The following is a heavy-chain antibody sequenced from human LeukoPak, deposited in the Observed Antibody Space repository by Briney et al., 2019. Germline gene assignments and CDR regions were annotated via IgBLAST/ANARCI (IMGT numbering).Heavy chain of an antibody. CDR1: GYTFTGYY. V-gene: IGHV1-2*02. J-gene: IGHJ4*02. CDR3: ASSDSGSYLYYFDR. CDR2: INPNSGGT. Sequence: ASVKVSCKASGYTFTGYYMHWVRQAPGQGLEWMGWINPNSGGTNYAQKFQGRVTMTRDTSISTAYMELSRLRSDDTAVYYCASSDSGSYLYYFDRWGQGTLVTVSS. D-gene: IGHD1-26*01.